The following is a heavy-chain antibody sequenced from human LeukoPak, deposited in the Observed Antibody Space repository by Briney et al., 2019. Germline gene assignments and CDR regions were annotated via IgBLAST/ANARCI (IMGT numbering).Heavy chain of an antibody. D-gene: IGHD6-13*01. J-gene: IGHJ5*02. CDR2: MYYSGTT. V-gene: IGHV4-34*01. Sequence: SETLSLTCAVYGGSFSGYYWSWIRQPPGKGLEWIGSMYYSGTTYYNASLKSRVTISVDTSKNQFSLKVSSVTATDTAVYYCVRRQPANWFDPWGQGTLVTVSS. CDR1: GGSFSGYY. CDR3: VRRQPANWFDP.